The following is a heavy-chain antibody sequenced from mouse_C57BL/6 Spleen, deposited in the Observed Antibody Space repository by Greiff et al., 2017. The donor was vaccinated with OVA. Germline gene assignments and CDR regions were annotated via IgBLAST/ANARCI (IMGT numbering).Heavy chain of an antibody. CDR2: IRYDGSN. CDR3: ASYYGSSFDY. D-gene: IGHD1-1*01. J-gene: IGHJ2*01. Sequence: EVQLMESGPGLVKPSQSLSLTCSVTGYSITSGYYWNWIRQFPGNKLEWMGYIRYDGSNNYNPSLKNRISITRDTSKNQFFLKLNSVTTEDTATYYCASYYGSSFDYWGQGTTLTVSS. CDR1: GYSITSGYY. V-gene: IGHV3-6*01.